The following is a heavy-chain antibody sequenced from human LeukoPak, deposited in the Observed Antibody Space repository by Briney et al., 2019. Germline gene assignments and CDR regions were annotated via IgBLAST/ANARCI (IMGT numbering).Heavy chain of an antibody. CDR3: AREYSSSSGSVSDY. CDR1: GFTFSYYW. V-gene: IGHV3-7*01. CDR2: IKEDGSEK. D-gene: IGHD6-6*01. Sequence: PGGSLRLSCAASGFTFSYYWMSWVRQAPGEGLEWVANIKEDGSEKYYVDAVKGRFTVSRDNAKNSLYLQMNSLRDEDTAVYYCAREYSSSSGSVSDYWGQGTLVTVSS. J-gene: IGHJ4*02.